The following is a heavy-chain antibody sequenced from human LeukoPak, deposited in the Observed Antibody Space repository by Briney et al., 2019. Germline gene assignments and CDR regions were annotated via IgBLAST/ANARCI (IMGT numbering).Heavy chain of an antibody. J-gene: IGHJ6*02. CDR2: IWYDASNK. CDR1: GFTFSSYG. Sequence: GGSLRLSCAASGFTFSSYGMHWVRQAPGKGLEWVAVIWYDASNKYHADSVKGRFTISRDNSKNTLYLQMSSLRAEDTAVYYCARENFWSGSPDDDYGMDVWGQGTTVTVSS. V-gene: IGHV3-33*01. D-gene: IGHD3-3*01. CDR3: ARENFWSGSPDDDYGMDV.